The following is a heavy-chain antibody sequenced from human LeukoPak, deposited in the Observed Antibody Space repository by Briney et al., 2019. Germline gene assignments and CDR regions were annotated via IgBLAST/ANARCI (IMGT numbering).Heavy chain of an antibody. V-gene: IGHV4-59*12. Sequence: PSETLSLTCTVSGGSISSYYWSWIRQPPGEGLEWIGYIYYSGSTNYNPSLKSRVTISVDTSKNQFSLKLSSVTAADTAVYYCARGGDDIVVVPAAPTYYFDYWGQGTLVTVSS. D-gene: IGHD2-2*01. CDR2: IYYSGST. CDR3: ARGGDDIVVVPAAPTYYFDY. CDR1: GGSISSYY. J-gene: IGHJ4*02.